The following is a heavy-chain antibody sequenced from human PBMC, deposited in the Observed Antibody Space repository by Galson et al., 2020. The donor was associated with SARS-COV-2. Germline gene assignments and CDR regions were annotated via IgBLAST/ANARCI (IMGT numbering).Heavy chain of an antibody. D-gene: IGHD6-19*01. CDR3: ARIDSSGCRGNY. V-gene: IGHV2-70*11. CDR2: TDWDDEE. CDR1: GFSLSTSGVC. Sequence: ESGPTLVKPTQTLTLTCTFSGFSLSTSGVCVSWIRQPPGKALEWLASTDWDDEEHHSTSLKTRLTISKDTSKNQVVLTMTNMDPVDTATYYCARIDSSGCRGNYWGQGTLVTVSS. J-gene: IGHJ4*02.